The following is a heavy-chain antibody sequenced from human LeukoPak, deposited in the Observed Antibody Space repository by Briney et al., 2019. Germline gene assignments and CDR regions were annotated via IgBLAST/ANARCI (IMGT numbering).Heavy chain of an antibody. D-gene: IGHD4-17*01. CDR3: AKDRPIYGDYLGYYFDY. CDR2: IRYDGSNK. J-gene: IGHJ4*02. V-gene: IGHV3-30*02. CDR1: GFTFSSYG. Sequence: GGSLRLSCAASGFTFSSYGMHWVRQAPGKGLEWVAFIRYDGSNKYYADSVKGRFTISRDNSKNTLYLQMNSLRAEDTAVYYCAKDRPIYGDYLGYYFDYWGQGTLVTVSS.